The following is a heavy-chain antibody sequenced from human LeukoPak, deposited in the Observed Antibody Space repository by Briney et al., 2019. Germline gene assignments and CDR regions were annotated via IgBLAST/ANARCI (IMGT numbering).Heavy chain of an antibody. Sequence: PGGSLRLSCAASGFTFSSYAMSWVRQAPGKGLEWVSAISGSSSSTYYAGSVKGRFTISRDNSKNTLYLQMNSLRVEDSAVYYCAKDVAIFWLGTLRWFDPWGQGTLVTVSS. V-gene: IGHV3-23*01. CDR1: GFTFSSYA. J-gene: IGHJ5*02. CDR3: AKDVAIFWLGTLRWFDP. CDR2: ISGSSSST. D-gene: IGHD3-9*01.